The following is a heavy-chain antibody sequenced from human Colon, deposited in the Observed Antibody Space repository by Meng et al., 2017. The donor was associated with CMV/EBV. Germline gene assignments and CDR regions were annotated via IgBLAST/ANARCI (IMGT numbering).Heavy chain of an antibody. CDR2: ISIRGNTI. J-gene: IGHJ4*02. CDR1: GLTFSDYY. CDR3: ARDGPGD. D-gene: IGHD3-10*01. V-gene: IGHV3-11*01. Sequence: SMRLSCAASGLTFSDYYMGWIRQAPGRGLEWVSYISIRGNTIYYADSVKGRFTISRDNAKNSLYLQMNSLRAEDTAVYYCARDGPGDWGQGTLVTVSS.